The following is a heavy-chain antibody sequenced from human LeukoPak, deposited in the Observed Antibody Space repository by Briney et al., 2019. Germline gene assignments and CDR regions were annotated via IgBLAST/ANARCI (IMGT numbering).Heavy chain of an antibody. Sequence: PSETLSLTCAVYGGSFSGYYWSWIRQPPGKGLEWIGEINHSGSTNYNPSLKSRVTISVDTSKNQFSLKLSSVTAADTAVYYCARDRGSSWSIDYWGQGTLVTVSS. CDR2: INHSGST. CDR3: ARDRGSSWSIDY. J-gene: IGHJ4*02. D-gene: IGHD6-13*01. CDR1: GGSFSGYY. V-gene: IGHV4-34*01.